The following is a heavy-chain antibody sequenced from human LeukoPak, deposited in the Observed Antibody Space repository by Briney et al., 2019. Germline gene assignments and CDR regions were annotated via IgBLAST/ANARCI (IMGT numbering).Heavy chain of an antibody. CDR2: ISASGGST. Sequence: GGSLRLSCAASGFTFSSYAMTWVRQAPGKGLEWVSGISASGGSTYYADSVKGRFTISRDNSENTLYLQMNSLRAEDTAVYYCASGFGVAARPVLPSDYWGQGTLVTVSS. D-gene: IGHD6-6*01. V-gene: IGHV3-23*01. J-gene: IGHJ4*02. CDR1: GFTFSSYA. CDR3: ASGFGVAARPVLPSDY.